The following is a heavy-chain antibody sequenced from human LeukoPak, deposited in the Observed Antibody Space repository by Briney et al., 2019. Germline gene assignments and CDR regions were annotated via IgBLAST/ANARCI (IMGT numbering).Heavy chain of an antibody. CDR3: ARDTLWVTMVRGVEDY. J-gene: IGHJ4*02. V-gene: IGHV4-61*02. CDR1: GGSINSGAYY. CDR2: MYTSGST. Sequence: PSETLSLTCTVSGGSINSGAYYWSWIRQPAGKGLEWIGRMYTSGSTNYNPSLKSRVTISRDTSKNQFSLRLSSVTAADTAVYYCARDTLWVTMVRGVEDYWGQGTLVTVSS. D-gene: IGHD3-10*01.